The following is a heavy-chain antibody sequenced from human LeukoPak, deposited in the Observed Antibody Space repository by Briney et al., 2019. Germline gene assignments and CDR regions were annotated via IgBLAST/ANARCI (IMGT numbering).Heavy chain of an antibody. CDR3: ARDHRGVRDYFDY. J-gene: IGHJ4*02. V-gene: IGHV3-33*01. D-gene: IGHD3-10*01. CDR1: GFIFTNYG. CDR2: IWFDGSKT. Sequence: GTSLRLSCAASGFIFTNYGMNWVRQAPGKGLEWVAVIWFDGSKTFYADSVKGRFTISRDTSKNTLYLQMNSLRAEDTAVYYCARDHRGVRDYFDYWGQGTLVTVSS.